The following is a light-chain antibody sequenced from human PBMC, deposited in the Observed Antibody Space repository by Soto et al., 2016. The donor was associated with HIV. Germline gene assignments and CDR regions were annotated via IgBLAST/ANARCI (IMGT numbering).Light chain of an antibody. Sequence: SYELTQPPSMSVSPGQTATITCSGDKVGDKFACWYQQKPGQSPVLVIYQDTKRPSGIPERFSGSNSGNTATLTISGTQAMDEADYYCQAWDSSTVVFGGGTKADRP. CDR3: QAWDSSTVV. CDR1: KVGDKF. V-gene: IGLV3-1*01. J-gene: IGLJ2*01. CDR2: QDT.